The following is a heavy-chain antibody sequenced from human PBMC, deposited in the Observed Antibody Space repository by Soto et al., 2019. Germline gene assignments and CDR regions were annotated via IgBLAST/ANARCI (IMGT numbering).Heavy chain of an antibody. CDR2: IYHSGST. V-gene: IGHV4-38-2*01. CDR1: GYSISSGYY. CDR3: ARENSNYFDY. J-gene: IGHJ4*02. Sequence: SETLSLTCAVSGYSISSGYYWGWIRQPPGKGLEWIGSIYHSGSTYYNPSLKSRVTISVDTSKNQFSLKLSSVTAADPAVYYGARENSNYFDYWGKGTLVTVSS. D-gene: IGHD4-4*01.